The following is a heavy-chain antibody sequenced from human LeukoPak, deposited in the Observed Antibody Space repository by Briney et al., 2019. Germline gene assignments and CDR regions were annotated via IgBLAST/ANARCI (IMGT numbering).Heavy chain of an antibody. CDR3: ARDRARTYYYDSSGYYVGSAFDI. V-gene: IGHV3-21*01. D-gene: IGHD3-22*01. CDR2: ISSSSSNI. Sequence: PGGSLRLSCAASGFTFSSYSMNWVRQAPGKGLEWVSSISSSSSNIYYADSVKGRFTISRDNAKNSLYLQMNSLRAEDTAVYYCARDRARTYYYDSSGYYVGSAFDIWGQGTMVTVSS. J-gene: IGHJ3*02. CDR1: GFTFSSYS.